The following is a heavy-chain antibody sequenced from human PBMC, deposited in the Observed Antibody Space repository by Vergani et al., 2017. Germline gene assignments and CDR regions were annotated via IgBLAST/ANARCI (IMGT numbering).Heavy chain of an antibody. CDR1: GYTFTGYY. J-gene: IGHJ6*02. D-gene: IGHD3-16*01. Sequence: QVQLVQSGAEEKRPGASVKVSCKNSGYTFTGYYMHWVRQAPGHGLEWMGWLNTDSGATNYAEMIQGRVTMSMDTSISTTYMELSRLRCDDTDMYLCARSFAVPAGHFYYFMDVWGQGTTVTVSS. CDR3: ARSFAVPAGHFYYFMDV. V-gene: IGHV1-2*02. CDR2: LNTDSGAT.